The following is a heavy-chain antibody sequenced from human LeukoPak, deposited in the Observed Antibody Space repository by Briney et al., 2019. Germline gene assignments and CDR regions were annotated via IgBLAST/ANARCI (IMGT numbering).Heavy chain of an antibody. CDR3: ARDKAVAGHFDY. CDR2: IYYSGST. CDR1: GGSISSYY. V-gene: IGHV4-59*01. D-gene: IGHD6-19*01. J-gene: IGHJ4*02. Sequence: SETLSLTCTVSGGSISSYYWSWIRQPPGKGLEWIGYIYYSGSTNYNPSLKSRVTISVDTSKNQFSLKLSSVTAAGTAVYYCARDKAVAGHFDYWGQGTLVTVSS.